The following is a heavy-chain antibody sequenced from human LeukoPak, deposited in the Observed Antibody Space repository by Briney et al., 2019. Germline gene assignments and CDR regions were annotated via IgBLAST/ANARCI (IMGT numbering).Heavy chain of an antibody. V-gene: IGHV3-23*01. CDR3: AKDRGKYGDYDY. CDR2: ISGSGGST. CDR1: GFTFSSYT. D-gene: IGHD4-17*01. J-gene: IGHJ4*02. Sequence: GGSLRLSCAASGFTFSSYTMSWVRQAPGKGLEWVSAISGSGGSTYYADSVKGRFTISRDNSKNTLYLQMNSLRAEDTAVYYCAKDRGKYGDYDYWGQGTLVTVSS.